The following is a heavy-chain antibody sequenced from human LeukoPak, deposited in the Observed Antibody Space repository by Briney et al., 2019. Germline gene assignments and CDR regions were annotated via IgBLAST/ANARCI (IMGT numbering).Heavy chain of an antibody. D-gene: IGHD3-9*01. CDR3: VRDFDMDY. CDR1: GGSISSSSYY. V-gene: IGHV4-39*07. J-gene: IGHJ4*02. Sequence: PSETLSLTCTVSGGSISSSSYYWGWIRQPPGKGLEWIGSIYYSGSTYYNPSLKSRVTISVDTSKNQFSLKLSSVTAADTAVYYCVRDFDMDYWGQGTLVTVSS. CDR2: IYYSGST.